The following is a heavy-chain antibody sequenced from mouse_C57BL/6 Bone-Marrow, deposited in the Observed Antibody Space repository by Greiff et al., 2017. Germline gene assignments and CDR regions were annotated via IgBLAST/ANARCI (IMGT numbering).Heavy chain of an antibody. CDR2: IDPSASYT. CDR1: GYTFTSYW. J-gene: IGHJ3*01. V-gene: IGHV1-69*01. D-gene: IGHD1-1*01. CDR3: ARSVRGYYYGSSYFAY. Sequence: QVQLQQPGAELVMPGASVKLSCKASGYTFTSYWMHWVKQRPGQGLEWIGEIDPSASYTNYNQKFKGKSTLTVDKSSSTAYMPLSSLTSEDSAVYYCARSVRGYYYGSSYFAYWGQETLVTGSA.